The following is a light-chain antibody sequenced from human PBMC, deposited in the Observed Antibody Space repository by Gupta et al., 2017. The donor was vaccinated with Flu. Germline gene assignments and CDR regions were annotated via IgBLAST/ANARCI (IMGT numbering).Light chain of an antibody. CDR3: QVWDGYGGKGV. Sequence: SYVLAQPPSLSVAPGKTASITCGGNNIASKSVHWYQQKPGQAPVLVVYDDSDRPSGIPERFSGSNSGNTATLTISRVEVGDEADYYCQVWDGYGGKGVFGGGTKVTV. CDR2: DDS. J-gene: IGLJ2*01. CDR1: NIASKS. V-gene: IGLV3-21*03.